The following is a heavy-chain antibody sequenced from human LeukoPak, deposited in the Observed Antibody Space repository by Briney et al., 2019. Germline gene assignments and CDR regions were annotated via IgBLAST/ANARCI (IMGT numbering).Heavy chain of an antibody. CDR2: IYHSGST. Sequence: KASETLSLTCAVSGYSISSGYYWGWIRQPPGKGLEWIGSIYHSGSTYYNPSLKSRVTISVDTSKNQISLKLSSVTAADTAVYYCASEYSSGFFDYWGQGTLVTVSS. CDR3: ASEYSSGFFDY. J-gene: IGHJ4*02. CDR1: GYSISSGYY. D-gene: IGHD6-19*01. V-gene: IGHV4-38-2*01.